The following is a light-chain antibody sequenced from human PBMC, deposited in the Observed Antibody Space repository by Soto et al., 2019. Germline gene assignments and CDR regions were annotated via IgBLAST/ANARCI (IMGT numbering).Light chain of an antibody. CDR3: QQYDSSPPT. Sequence: ENVLTQSPGTLFLSPGEGVTLSCRASQGISSSYLAWYQQKPGQAPRLLIYGAFNRATGIPDKFSGSGSGTDFTLTISRLEPEDLGVYYCQQYDSSPPTFGQGTKVDNK. J-gene: IGKJ1*01. CDR2: GAF. CDR1: QGISSSY. V-gene: IGKV3-20*01.